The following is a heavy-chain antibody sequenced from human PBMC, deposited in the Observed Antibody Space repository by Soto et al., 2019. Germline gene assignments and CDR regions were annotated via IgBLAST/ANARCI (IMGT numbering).Heavy chain of an antibody. D-gene: IGHD1-20*01. J-gene: IGHJ6*02. V-gene: IGHV1-18*04. CDR3: ARVQLYNWNLYGMDV. CDR2: ISAYNGNT. CDR1: GYTFTRYG. Sequence: ASVKVSFKASGYTFTRYGISWLRQAPGQGLEWMGWISAYNGNTNYAQKLQGRVTMTTDTSTSTAYMELRSLRSDDTAVYYCARVQLYNWNLYGMDVWGQGTTVTVSS.